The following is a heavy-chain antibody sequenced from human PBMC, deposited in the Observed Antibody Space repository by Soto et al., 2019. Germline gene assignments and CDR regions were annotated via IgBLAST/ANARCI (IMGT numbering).Heavy chain of an antibody. Sequence: EVQLLESVGGLVQPGGSLRLSCAASEFTFADYAMTWVRQAPGKGLEWVSAISGSDDSTYYADCVKGRFTISRDNSKNTLFLQMNSLRVEDTAVYYCAKVIVVVPAVNNYYMDVWGKGTTVTVSS. D-gene: IGHD2-2*01. V-gene: IGHV3-23*01. CDR2: ISGSDDST. J-gene: IGHJ6*03. CDR1: EFTFADYA. CDR3: AKVIVVVPAVNNYYMDV.